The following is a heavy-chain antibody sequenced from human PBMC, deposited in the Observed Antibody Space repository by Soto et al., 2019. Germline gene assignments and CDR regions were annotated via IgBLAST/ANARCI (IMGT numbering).Heavy chain of an antibody. CDR3: ARADPDGSVGY. D-gene: IGHD3-10*01. Sequence: SSETLSLTCTVSGGSMSSHYWTWLRQPPGKGLEWIGYISYSGSTYYNPSLKSRVTISADTSRNQFSLKLSSVIAADTAVYYCARADPDGSVGYWGQGTLVTVSS. V-gene: IGHV4-59*11. J-gene: IGHJ4*02. CDR2: ISYSGST. CDR1: GGSMSSHY.